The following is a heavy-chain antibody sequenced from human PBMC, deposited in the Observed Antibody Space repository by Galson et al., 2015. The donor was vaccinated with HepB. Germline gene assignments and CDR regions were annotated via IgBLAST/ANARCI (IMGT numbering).Heavy chain of an antibody. Sequence: SLRLSCAASGFPFSTYGMHWVRQAPGKGLEWVAVISSDGRDKYYADSVKGRFSISRDNSKNTLYLQMNGLRAEDSAVYYCARSDLLDQWGQGTLVTVSS. CDR2: ISSDGRDK. CDR3: ARSDLLDQ. CDR1: GFPFSTYG. J-gene: IGHJ4*02. V-gene: IGHV3-30*03. D-gene: IGHD3-10*01.